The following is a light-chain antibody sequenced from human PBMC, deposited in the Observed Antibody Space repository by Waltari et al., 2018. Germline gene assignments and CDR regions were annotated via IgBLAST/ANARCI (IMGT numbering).Light chain of an antibody. V-gene: IGLV2-11*01. Sequence: QSALTQPRSVSGSPGQSVPISCTGTSSDVGGYNYVTWYQHHPGKAPKLMLYDVYKRPSGVPDRFSGSKSGNTASLTISGLQVEDEADYYCCSYAGSYTLIFGGGTKLTVL. CDR2: DVY. CDR1: SSDVGGYNY. CDR3: CSYAGSYTLI. J-gene: IGLJ2*01.